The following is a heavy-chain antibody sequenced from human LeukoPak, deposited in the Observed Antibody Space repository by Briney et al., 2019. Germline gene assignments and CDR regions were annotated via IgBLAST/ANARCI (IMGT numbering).Heavy chain of an antibody. CDR2: IYTSGST. Sequence: SETLSLTCTGSGGSISSGSYYWSWIRQPAGKGLEWMGRIYTSGSTNYNPSLKSRVTISVDTSKNQFSLKLSSVTAADTAVYYCARDKGYCSSTSCSRFDPWGQGTLVTVSS. CDR1: GGSISSGSYY. V-gene: IGHV4-61*02. CDR3: ARDKGYCSSTSCSRFDP. J-gene: IGHJ5*02. D-gene: IGHD2-2*01.